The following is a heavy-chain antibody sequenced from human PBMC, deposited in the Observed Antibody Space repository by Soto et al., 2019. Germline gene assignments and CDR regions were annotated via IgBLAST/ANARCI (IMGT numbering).Heavy chain of an antibody. J-gene: IGHJ6*03. Sequence: EVQLVESGGGLVQPGASLRLSCATSGFILSDCAMNWVRQAPGKGLEWVSYISSSSSVIDYADSVKGRFTVSRDNARNSLYIQMNSLRAEDTAVYYCARDLSWGSNWYYYMDVWGKGTTVTVSS. V-gene: IGHV3-48*01. D-gene: IGHD7-27*01. CDR1: GFILSDCA. CDR2: ISSSSSVI. CDR3: ARDLSWGSNWYYYMDV.